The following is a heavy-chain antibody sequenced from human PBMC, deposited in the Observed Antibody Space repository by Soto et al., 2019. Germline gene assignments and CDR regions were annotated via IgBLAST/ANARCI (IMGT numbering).Heavy chain of an antibody. CDR2: MWYDGSNK. Sequence: QVQLVESGGGVVQPGRSLRLSCVASGFTFSSSVIHWVRQAPGKGLEWVAVMWYDGSNKYYADSVKGRFTISRDNSKHTLYLQRNSLRADDTAVYYCAREVSGRGYYDYWGQGTLVTVSS. CDR1: GFTFSSSV. D-gene: IGHD3-22*01. CDR3: AREVSGRGYYDY. V-gene: IGHV3-33*01. J-gene: IGHJ4*02.